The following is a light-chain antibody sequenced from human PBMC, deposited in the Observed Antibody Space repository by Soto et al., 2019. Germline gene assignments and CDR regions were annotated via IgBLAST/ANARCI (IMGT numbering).Light chain of an antibody. J-gene: IGKJ5*01. CDR2: DAS. CDR1: QSVSSSY. Sequence: EIVLTQSPGTLSLSPGERATLSCRASQSVSSSYLAWYQQKPGQAPRLLIYDASNTATGIPARFSGSGSETDFTLTISSLEPEDFAVYYCHHYGSSPLTFGQGTRLEI. CDR3: HHYGSSPLT. V-gene: IGKV3-20*01.